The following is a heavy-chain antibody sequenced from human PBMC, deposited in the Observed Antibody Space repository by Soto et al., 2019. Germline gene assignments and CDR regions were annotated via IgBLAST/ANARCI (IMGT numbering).Heavy chain of an antibody. CDR1: GASITYGGYC. D-gene: IGHD1-26*01. Sequence: KASETLSLTCTVSGASITYGGYCFICIRQTPWKGLEWIGYINHLETTFYNPSFESRLTLSIDRAKNQFSLNLNSMSAADRAVYFCARGGGSDSFDYWGQGILVTVSS. CDR2: INHLETT. J-gene: IGHJ4*02. CDR3: ARGGGSDSFDY. V-gene: IGHV4-30-2*01.